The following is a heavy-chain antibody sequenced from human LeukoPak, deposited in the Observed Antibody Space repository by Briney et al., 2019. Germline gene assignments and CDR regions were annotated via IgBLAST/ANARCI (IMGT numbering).Heavy chain of an antibody. J-gene: IGHJ3*02. CDR2: IYSGGST. Sequence: PGGSLRLSCAASGFTVSSNYMSWVRQAPGKGLEWVSVIYSGGSTYYADSVKGRFTISRDNSKNTLYLQMNSLRAEDTAVYYCANTYYYDSSGYSDAFDIWGQGTMVTVSS. D-gene: IGHD3-22*01. CDR1: GFTVSSNY. CDR3: ANTYYYDSSGYSDAFDI. V-gene: IGHV3-66*01.